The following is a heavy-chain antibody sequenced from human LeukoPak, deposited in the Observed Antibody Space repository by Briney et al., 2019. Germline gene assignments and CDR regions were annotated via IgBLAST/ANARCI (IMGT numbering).Heavy chain of an antibody. J-gene: IGHJ4*02. CDR3: ARSLTMVRGVALSFDY. CDR1: GGSISSYY. Sequence: PSETLSLTCTVSGGSISSYYWSWIRQPAGKGLEWIGRIYTSGSTNYNPSLKSRVTMSVDTSKNQFSLKLSSVTAADTAVYYCARSLTMVRGVALSFDYWGQGTLVTVSS. D-gene: IGHD3-10*01. V-gene: IGHV4-4*07. CDR2: IYTSGST.